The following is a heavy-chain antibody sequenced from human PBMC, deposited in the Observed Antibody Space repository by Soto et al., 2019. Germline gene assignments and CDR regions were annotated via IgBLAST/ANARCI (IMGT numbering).Heavy chain of an antibody. CDR1: GGTFSSYA. CDR3: ARAPYFSSTSCYDRYPYYYYYYGMDV. D-gene: IGHD2-2*01. CDR2: IIPIFGTA. J-gene: IGHJ6*02. Sequence: SVKVSCKASGGTFSSYAISWVRQAPGQGLEWMGGIIPIFGTANYAQKFQGRVTITADESTSTAYMELSSLRSEDTAVYYCARAPYFSSTSCYDRYPYYYYYYGMDVWGQGTTVTVS. V-gene: IGHV1-69*13.